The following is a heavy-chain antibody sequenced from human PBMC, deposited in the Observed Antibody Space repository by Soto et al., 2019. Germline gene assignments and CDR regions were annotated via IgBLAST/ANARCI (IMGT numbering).Heavy chain of an antibody. CDR3: ARGTATPDL. CDR1: GFTFASHG. D-gene: IGHD2-15*01. Sequence: DVLLLESGGTLVQPGGSLKLSCVASGFTFASHGMSWVRQGPGTGLEWVSGISGTYTDYADSVKGRFTISRDNSKNTLYLQMNSLRGEDTAIYYCARGTATPDLWGQGTLVTVSS. J-gene: IGHJ5*02. V-gene: IGHV3-23*01. CDR2: ISGTYT.